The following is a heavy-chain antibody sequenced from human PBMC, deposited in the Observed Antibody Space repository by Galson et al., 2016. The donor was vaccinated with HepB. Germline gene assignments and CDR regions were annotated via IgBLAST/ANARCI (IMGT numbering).Heavy chain of an antibody. V-gene: IGHV1-46*01. CDR2: INPSRGVT. Sequence: SVKVSCKASGYSFTAFHMNWVRRAPGQGLEWMGIINPSRGVTVYTPSLQGRVAFTTDTSTRTIYMHLSGLRSEDTAIYCCARARRAVAARRKDYYDNGIDVWGQGTPVTVSS. D-gene: IGHD6-6*01. CDR1: GYSFTAFH. J-gene: IGHJ6*02. CDR3: ARARRAVAARRKDYYDNGIDV.